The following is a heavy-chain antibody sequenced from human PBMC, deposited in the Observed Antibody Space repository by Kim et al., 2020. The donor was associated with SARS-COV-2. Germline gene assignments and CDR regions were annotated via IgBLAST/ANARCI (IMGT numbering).Heavy chain of an antibody. D-gene: IGHD5-18*01. V-gene: IGHV4-39*07. Sequence: YYNPSRQSRQTISVDAPKNQFSLKVSSVTAADRAVYHCARDKDSYNWFDPWGQGTLVTVSS. CDR3: ARDKDSYNWFDP. J-gene: IGHJ5*02.